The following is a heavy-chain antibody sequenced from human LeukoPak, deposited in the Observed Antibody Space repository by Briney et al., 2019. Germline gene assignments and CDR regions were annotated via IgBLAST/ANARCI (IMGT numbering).Heavy chain of an antibody. J-gene: IGHJ4*02. CDR2: ISGSGGST. CDR3: AKDPSLLLWFGEYEN. CDR1: GFTFSSYA. D-gene: IGHD3-10*01. Sequence: GGSVRLSCAACGFTFSSYAMSWVRQAPGKGREGVSAISGSGGSTYYADSVKGRFTISRDNSKNTLYLQMNSLRAEDTAVYYCAKDPSLLLWFGEYENWGQGTLVTVSS. V-gene: IGHV3-23*01.